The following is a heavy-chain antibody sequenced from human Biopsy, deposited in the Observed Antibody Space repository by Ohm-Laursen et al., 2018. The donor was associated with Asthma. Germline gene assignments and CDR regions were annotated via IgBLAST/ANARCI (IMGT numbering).Heavy chain of an antibody. J-gene: IGHJ4*02. D-gene: IGHD1-26*01. CDR3: ARAPYSDAIDS. CDR2: ISLNTGDA. V-gene: IGHV1-2*04. CDR1: GFPFTAYY. Sequence: ASVKVSCKSSGFPFTAYYIHWVRQAPGQGLEWMGWISLNTGDANLAQKFRGWVTMTRDTSISTAYLVLSGLKSHDAAVYYCARAPYSDAIDSWGQGTLVAVSS.